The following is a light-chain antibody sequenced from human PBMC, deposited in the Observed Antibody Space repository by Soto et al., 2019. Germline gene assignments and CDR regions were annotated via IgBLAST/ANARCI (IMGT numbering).Light chain of an antibody. V-gene: IGKV1-39*01. J-gene: IGKJ2*01. CDR3: QQSYSAPHT. Sequence: IPLTQSPSSLSASVGDRVTITCRASQSIITYLNWYQQKPTKAPKLLIYAASSLQSGVPSRFSGSGSGTDFTLTITSLRPEDFATYFCQQSYSAPHTFGQGNKLE. CDR2: AAS. CDR1: QSIITY.